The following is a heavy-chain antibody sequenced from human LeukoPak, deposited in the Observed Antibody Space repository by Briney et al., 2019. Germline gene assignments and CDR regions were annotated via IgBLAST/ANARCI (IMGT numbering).Heavy chain of an antibody. D-gene: IGHD2-21*01. V-gene: IGHV3-23*01. Sequence: PGSSLRLSCAASGFSFSSYAMGWLHAAPRKGLEGDSVISGSGGSTDYADPLKGRFTISRDNSKNTLYLQRNSLRAEDTAVYYCAIFPRCPAGGPRAYWGQGTLVTVSS. CDR3: AIFPRCPAGGPRAY. CDR2: ISGSGGST. CDR1: GFSFSSYA. J-gene: IGHJ4*02.